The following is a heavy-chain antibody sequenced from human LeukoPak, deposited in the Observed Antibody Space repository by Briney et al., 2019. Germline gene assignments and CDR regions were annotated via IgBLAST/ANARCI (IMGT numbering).Heavy chain of an antibody. CDR2: IYNSGST. CDR3: ARERIYCSSTSCYKATWFDP. Sequence: PSETLSLTCTVSGGSISSGSYYWSWIRQPAGKGLEWIGRIYNSGSTNYNPSLKSRVTISVDTSKNQFSLKLTSVTAADTAVYYCARERIYCSSTSCYKATWFDPWGQGTLVTVSS. CDR1: GGSISSGSYY. V-gene: IGHV4-61*02. J-gene: IGHJ5*02. D-gene: IGHD2-2*02.